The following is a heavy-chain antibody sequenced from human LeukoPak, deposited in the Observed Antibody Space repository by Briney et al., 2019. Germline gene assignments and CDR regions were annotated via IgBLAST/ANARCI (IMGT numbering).Heavy chain of an antibody. Sequence: ASVKVSCKASGYTFSDYGISWVRQAPGQGLEWMGWISGYNGNTNYAQKLQGRVTMTTDTSTSTDYMERRSLKSDDTAVYYCGRSREGLYSGSSLDYWGQGTLVTVSS. CDR2: ISGYNGNT. J-gene: IGHJ4*02. V-gene: IGHV1-18*01. D-gene: IGHD1-26*01. CDR3: GRSREGLYSGSSLDY. CDR1: GYTFSDYG.